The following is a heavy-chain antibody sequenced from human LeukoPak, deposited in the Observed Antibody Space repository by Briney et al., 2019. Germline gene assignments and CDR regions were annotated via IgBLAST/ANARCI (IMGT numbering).Heavy chain of an antibody. D-gene: IGHD3-22*01. CDR1: GFTFSSYW. CDR2: IKQDGSGK. V-gene: IGHV3-7*01. Sequence: GGSLRLSCAASGFTFSSYWMSWVRQAPGKGLEWVANIKQDGSGKYYVDSVKGRFTISRDNAKNSLYLQMNSLRAEDTAVYYCARDRASDSSGYMNGMDVWGQGTTVTASS. CDR3: ARDRASDSSGYMNGMDV. J-gene: IGHJ6*02.